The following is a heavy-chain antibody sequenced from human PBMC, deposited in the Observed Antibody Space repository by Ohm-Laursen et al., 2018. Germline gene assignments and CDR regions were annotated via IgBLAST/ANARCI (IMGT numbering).Heavy chain of an antibody. CDR3: AKEVRVWSGSRDY. V-gene: IGHV3-9*01. D-gene: IGHD3-3*01. J-gene: IGHJ4*02. CDR1: GFTIDDYV. Sequence: SLRLSCTASGFTIDDYVMHWVRQAPGKGLEWVSGINWNSVSIAYADSVKGRFTISRDNSKNTLYLQMNSLRAEDTAVYYCAKEVRVWSGSRDYWGQGTLVTVSS. CDR2: INWNSVSI.